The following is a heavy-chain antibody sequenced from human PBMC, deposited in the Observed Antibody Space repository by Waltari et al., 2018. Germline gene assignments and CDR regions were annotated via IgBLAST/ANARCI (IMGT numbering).Heavy chain of an antibody. CDR1: GFTFSNVW. D-gene: IGHD3-3*01. CDR2: IRTEAEGGTT. V-gene: IGHV3-15*05. J-gene: IGHJ4*02. Sequence: EEHLVESGGGLVEPGGSLRLSCAASGFTFSNVWMSWVRQAPGKGLEWIGRIRTEAEGGTTQYAAPVKDRFSISRRDSENMLFLQMAYLKTDDTAVYYCTIDHWSPLDVGYWGQGTPVTVSS. CDR3: TIDHWSPLDVGY.